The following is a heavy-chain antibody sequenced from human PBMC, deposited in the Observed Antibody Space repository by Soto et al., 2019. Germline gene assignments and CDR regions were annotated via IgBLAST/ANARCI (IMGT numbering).Heavy chain of an antibody. D-gene: IGHD4-17*01. CDR3: SRFYGGHSSSVSDK. V-gene: IGHV3-30*03. J-gene: IGHJ3*02. CDR1: GFAFSGYG. Sequence: GGSLRLSCEASGFAFSGYGMNWVRQAPGKGLEWVATISFDGSNQDYAASVKGRFTISRDNSKRALYLQLSSLSAEDTAVYYCSRFYGGHSSSVSDKWGQGTMVTVSS. CDR2: ISFDGSNQ.